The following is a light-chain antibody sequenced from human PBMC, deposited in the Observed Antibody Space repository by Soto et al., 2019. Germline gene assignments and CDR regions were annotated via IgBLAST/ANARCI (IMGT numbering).Light chain of an antibody. CDR2: DAS. CDR1: QDISKY. Sequence: DIQMTQSPSSLSAFIGDGVTITCQASQDISKYLNWYQQKPGKAPKLLIYDASNLETGVPSRFSGSGSGTHFTFTISSLQPEDHAITYCQQYDNLPRNTFGQGTKVEIK. V-gene: IGKV1-33*01. J-gene: IGKJ2*01. CDR3: QQYDNLPRNT.